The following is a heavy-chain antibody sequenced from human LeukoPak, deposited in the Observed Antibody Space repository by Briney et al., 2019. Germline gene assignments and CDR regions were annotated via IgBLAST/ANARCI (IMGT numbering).Heavy chain of an antibody. Sequence: GGSLRLSCAASEFPFSNYVMSWVRQAPGKGLEWVSAISGSGGTTYYADSVKGRFTISRDNSKNTLYLHMSSLRAEDTAIYYCAKAPRIFGVVIDNWGQGILVTVSS. CDR3: AKAPRIFGVVIDN. D-gene: IGHD3-3*01. CDR1: EFPFSNYV. CDR2: ISGSGGTT. J-gene: IGHJ4*02. V-gene: IGHV3-23*01.